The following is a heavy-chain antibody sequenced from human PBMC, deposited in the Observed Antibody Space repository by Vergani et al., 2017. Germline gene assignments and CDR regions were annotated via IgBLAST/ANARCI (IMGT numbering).Heavy chain of an antibody. J-gene: IGHJ4*02. CDR3: ARSSVSRNPPDYFDN. CDR1: GGPLSGYY. Sequence: QVQLQESGPGLVRPSETLSLTCTVSGGPLSGYYWNWIPQTPGEGLEWIGYVEDSGYFNYNPSLKPRVSMSSDTSNNQFSLMLSSVTVADTAVYYCARSSVSRNPPDYFDNWGQGNLVTVSS. V-gene: IGHV4-59*01. D-gene: IGHD1-14*01. CDR2: VEDSGYF.